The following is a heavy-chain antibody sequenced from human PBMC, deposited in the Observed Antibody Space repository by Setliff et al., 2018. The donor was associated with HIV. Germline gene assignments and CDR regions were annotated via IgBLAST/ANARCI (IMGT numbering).Heavy chain of an antibody. CDR3: ARERLRYFDWLPQWGAFDI. J-gene: IGHJ3*02. Sequence: GASVKVSCKASGYTFIYYAMHWARQAPGQRLEWMGWINAGYGNTKYSQKFQGRVTITRDTSASTAYMELSSLRSEDTAVYYCARERLRYFDWLPQWGAFDIWGQGTMVTVSS. CDR2: INAGYGNT. D-gene: IGHD3-9*01. V-gene: IGHV1-3*01. CDR1: GYTFIYYA.